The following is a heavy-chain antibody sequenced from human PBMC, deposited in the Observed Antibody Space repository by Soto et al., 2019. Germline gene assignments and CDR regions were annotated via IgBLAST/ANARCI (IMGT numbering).Heavy chain of an antibody. Sequence: GSLRLSCAASGFTVSSNYMSWVRQAPGKGLEWVSVIYSGGSTYYADSVKGRFTISRDNSKNTLYLQMNSLRAEDTAVYYCARTSAVAGNYGMDVWGQGTTVTVSS. J-gene: IGHJ6*02. CDR3: ARTSAVAGNYGMDV. V-gene: IGHV3-53*01. D-gene: IGHD6-19*01. CDR2: IYSGGST. CDR1: GFTVSSNY.